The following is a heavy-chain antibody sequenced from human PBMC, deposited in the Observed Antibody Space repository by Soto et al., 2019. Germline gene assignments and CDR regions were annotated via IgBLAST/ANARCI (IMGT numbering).Heavy chain of an antibody. J-gene: IGHJ4*02. CDR3: AKTYGFLGGYYFDY. V-gene: IGHV1-46*01. CDR2: INPSGGST. CDR1: GYTFTNYY. Sequence: QVQLVQSGAEVKKPGASVKVSCEASGYTFTNYYIHWVRQAPGQGLEWMAVINPSGGSTRYAQKFQGRVTMTRDTSTSTVYMELSSLRSEDTVVYYCAKTYGFLGGYYFDYWGQGTLVTVSS. D-gene: IGHD3-16*01.